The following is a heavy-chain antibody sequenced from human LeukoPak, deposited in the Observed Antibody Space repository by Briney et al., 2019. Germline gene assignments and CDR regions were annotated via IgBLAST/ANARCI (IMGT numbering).Heavy chain of an antibody. CDR1: GFTFSSYG. CDR2: ISGSGGST. V-gene: IGHV3-23*01. Sequence: GGTLRLSCAASGFTFSSYGMSWVRQAPGKGLDWVSAISGSGGSTYYADSVKGRFTISRDNSKNTLYLQMNSLRAEDTAVYYCAKDGGYSYGYLSWFDPWGQGTLVTVSS. D-gene: IGHD5-18*01. J-gene: IGHJ5*02. CDR3: AKDGGYSYGYLSWFDP.